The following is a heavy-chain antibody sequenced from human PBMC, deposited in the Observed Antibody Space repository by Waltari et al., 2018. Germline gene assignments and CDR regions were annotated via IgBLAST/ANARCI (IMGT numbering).Heavy chain of an antibody. CDR3: VRNGGSGTNRWFDS. Sequence: EVRLVESGGVGGQPGGSLRLSCAASGFTFDDFGMHWVRQTPGKGLEWVSLISWDGVHTYYADSVKGRFTISRDNRQNSLYLQMNSLRREDTAFYYCVRNGGSGTNRWFDSWGQGTLVTVSS. CDR2: ISWDGVHT. J-gene: IGHJ5*01. CDR1: GFTFDDFG. D-gene: IGHD6-19*01. V-gene: IGHV3-43D*04.